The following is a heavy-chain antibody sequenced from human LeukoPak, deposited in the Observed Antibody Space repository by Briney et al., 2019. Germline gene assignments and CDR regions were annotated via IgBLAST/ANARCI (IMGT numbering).Heavy chain of an antibody. CDR1: GFTFSSYA. V-gene: IGHV3-23*01. J-gene: IGHJ6*02. Sequence: PGGSLRLSCAASGFTFSSYAMSWVRQAPGKGLEWVSAISGSGGSTYYADSVKGRFTISRDNSKNTLYLQMNSLRAEDTAVYYCAKVHYYDSSGWNSPLYYYYGMDVWGQGTTVTVSS. D-gene: IGHD3-22*01. CDR2: ISGSGGST. CDR3: AKVHYYDSSGWNSPLYYYYGMDV.